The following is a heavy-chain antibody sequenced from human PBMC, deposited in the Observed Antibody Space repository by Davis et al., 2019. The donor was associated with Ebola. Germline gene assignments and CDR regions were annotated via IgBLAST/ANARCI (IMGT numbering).Heavy chain of an antibody. CDR2: INAGNGNT. CDR3: ARGYCSGGSCYSSDY. J-gene: IGHJ4*02. V-gene: IGHV1-3*01. CDR1: GYTFTSYA. D-gene: IGHD2-15*01. Sequence: AASVKVSCKASGYTFTSYAMHWVRQAPGQRLEWMGWINAGNGNTKYSQKFQGRVTITRDTSASTAYMELSSLRSEDTAVYYCARGYCSGGSCYSSDYWGQGTLVTVSS.